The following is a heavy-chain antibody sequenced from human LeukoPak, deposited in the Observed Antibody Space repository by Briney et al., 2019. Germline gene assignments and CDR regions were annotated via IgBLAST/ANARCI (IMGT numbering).Heavy chain of an antibody. V-gene: IGHV1-18*04. J-gene: IGHJ1*01. CDR1: GYTFTSYG. D-gene: IGHD6-19*01. CDR3: ARDGRLVPLIYFQH. Sequence: ASVKVSCKASGYTFTSYGVSWVRQAPGQGLEWMGWISAYNGNTNYAQKLQGRVTMTTDTSTSTAYMELRSLRSDDTAVYYCARDGRLVPLIYFQHWGQGTLVTVSS. CDR2: ISAYNGNT.